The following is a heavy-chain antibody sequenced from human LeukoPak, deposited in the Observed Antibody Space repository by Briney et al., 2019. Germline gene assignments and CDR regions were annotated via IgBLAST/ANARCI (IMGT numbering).Heavy chain of an antibody. Sequence: SETLSLTCTVSGGSISSSNYYWGWIRQPPGKGLEWIGSIYYSGSTYYNPSLKSRVTISVDTSKNQFSLKLSSVTAADTAVYYCARRPPRSSSWFDPWGQGTLVTVSA. D-gene: IGHD6-13*01. CDR2: IYYSGST. CDR3: ARRPPRSSSWFDP. CDR1: GGSISSSNYY. J-gene: IGHJ5*02. V-gene: IGHV4-39*01.